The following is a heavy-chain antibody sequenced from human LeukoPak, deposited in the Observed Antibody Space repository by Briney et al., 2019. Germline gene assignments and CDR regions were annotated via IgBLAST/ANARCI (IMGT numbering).Heavy chain of an antibody. Sequence: PSETLSLTCTVSGDSINNYYFNWIRQPAGKGLEWIGRVHRSGKTGYNPSLEGRVTMSEDTSKNQFSLKLTSVTAADTAVYYCAGESRSGLGGFDAFNICGQGTMVTVSS. CDR2: VHRSGKT. J-gene: IGHJ3*02. D-gene: IGHD3-3*01. CDR1: GDSINNYY. V-gene: IGHV4-4*07. CDR3: AGESRSGLGGFDAFNI.